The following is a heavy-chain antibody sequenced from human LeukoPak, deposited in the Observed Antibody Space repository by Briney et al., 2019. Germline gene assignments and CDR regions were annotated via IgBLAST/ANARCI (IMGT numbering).Heavy chain of an antibody. Sequence: SETLSLTCTVSGGSISSYYWSWIRQPPGKGLEWIGYIYYSGSTNYNPSLKSRVTISVDTSKNQFSLKLSSVTAADTAVYYCASLPGYSGSFWAFDIWGQGTMVTVSS. CDR3: ASLPGYSGSFWAFDI. CDR1: GGSISSYY. D-gene: IGHD1-26*01. CDR2: IYYSGST. V-gene: IGHV4-59*08. J-gene: IGHJ3*02.